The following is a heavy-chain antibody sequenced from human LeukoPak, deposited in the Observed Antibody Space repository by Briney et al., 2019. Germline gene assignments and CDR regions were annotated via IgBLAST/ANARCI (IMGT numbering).Heavy chain of an antibody. CDR2: ISSSSSYI. Sequence: PGGSLRLSCAASGFTFSSYSMNWVRQAPGKGLEWVSSISSSSSYIYYADSVKGRFTISRDNAKNSLYLQMNSLRAEDTAVYYCASLVVPAASTYYYYYMDVWGKGTTVTVSS. J-gene: IGHJ6*03. V-gene: IGHV3-21*01. D-gene: IGHD2-2*01. CDR1: GFTFSSYS. CDR3: ASLVVPAASTYYYYYMDV.